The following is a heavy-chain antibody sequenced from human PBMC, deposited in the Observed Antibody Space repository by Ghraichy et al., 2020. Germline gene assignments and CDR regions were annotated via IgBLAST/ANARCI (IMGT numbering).Heavy chain of an antibody. D-gene: IGHD3-22*01. CDR1: GFTFSSYA. CDR2: ISYDGSNK. Sequence: GGSLRLSCAASGFTFSSYAMHWVRQAPGKGLEWVAVISYDGSNKYYADSVKGRFTISRDNSKNTLYLQMNSLRAEDTAVYYCAREGYYYDSSGYAAFDIWGQGTMVTVSS. CDR3: AREGYYYDSSGYAAFDI. J-gene: IGHJ3*02. V-gene: IGHV3-30*04.